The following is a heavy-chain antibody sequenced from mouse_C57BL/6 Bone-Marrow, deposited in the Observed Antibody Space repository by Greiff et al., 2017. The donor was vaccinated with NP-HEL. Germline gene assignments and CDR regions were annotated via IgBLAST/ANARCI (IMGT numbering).Heavy chain of an antibody. CDR1: GFTFSSYG. J-gene: IGHJ2*01. Sequence: EVKLVESGGDLVKPGGSLKLSCAASGFTFSSYGMSWVRQTPDKRLEWVATISSGGSYTYYPDSVKGRFTISRDKAKNTLYLQMSSLKSEDTAMYYCARHGDYDVGYWGQGTTLTVSS. V-gene: IGHV5-6*01. CDR3: ARHGDYDVGY. D-gene: IGHD2-4*01. CDR2: ISSGGSYT.